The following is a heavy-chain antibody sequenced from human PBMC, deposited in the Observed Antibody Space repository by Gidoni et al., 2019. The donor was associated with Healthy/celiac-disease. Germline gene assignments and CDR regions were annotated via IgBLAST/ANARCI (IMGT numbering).Heavy chain of an antibody. CDR1: GFPFSSYA. D-gene: IGHD7-27*01. V-gene: IGHV3-64D*06. CDR2: ISSYGGST. Sequence: EVQLVESGGGLVQPGGSLRLSCSASGFPFSSYAMHWVRQAPGKGLEYVSAISSYGGSTYYADSVKGRFTISRDNSKNTLYLQMSSLRAEDTAVYYCVSWDWGRGWFDPWGQGTLVTVSS. CDR3: VSWDWGRGWFDP. J-gene: IGHJ5*02.